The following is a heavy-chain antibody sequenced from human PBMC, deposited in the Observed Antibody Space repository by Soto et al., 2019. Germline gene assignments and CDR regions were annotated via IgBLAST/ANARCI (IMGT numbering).Heavy chain of an antibody. Sequence: QVQLVESGGGVVQPGRSLRLSCAASGFTFSSYGMHWVRQAPGKGLEWVAVISYDGSNKYYADSVKGRFTISRDNSKNTLYLQMTSLRAEDTAVYYCAKDPGGDYDYWGQGTLVTVSS. D-gene: IGHD4-17*01. CDR2: ISYDGSNK. CDR1: GFTFSSYG. CDR3: AKDPGGDYDY. J-gene: IGHJ4*02. V-gene: IGHV3-30*18.